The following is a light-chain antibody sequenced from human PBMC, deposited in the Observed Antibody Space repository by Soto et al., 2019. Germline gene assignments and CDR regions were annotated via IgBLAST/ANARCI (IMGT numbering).Light chain of an antibody. CDR1: QSCSSSY. V-gene: IGKV3-20*01. CDR2: GAS. J-gene: IGKJ1*01. Sequence: EIVWTQSPGTLSLSPGERATISCRASQSCSSSYLAWYQQKPGQAPRLLIYGASSRDTGIPDRFSGSGSGXDFTLTISRLETEVFAVYYCQQYGSSPTFGQGTKVDIK. CDR3: QQYGSSPT.